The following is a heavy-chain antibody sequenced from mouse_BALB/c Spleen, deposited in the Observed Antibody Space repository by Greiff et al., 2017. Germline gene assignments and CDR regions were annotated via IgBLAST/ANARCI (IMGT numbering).Heavy chain of an antibody. Sequence: VQLQQPGAELVRPGASVKLSCKASGYTFTSYWINWVKQRPGQGLEWIGNIYPSDSYTNYNQKFKDKATLTVDKSSSTAYMQLSSPTSEDSAVYYCTRKAYYGNAMDYWGQGTSVTVSS. CDR1: GYTFTSYW. CDR2: IYPSDSYT. V-gene: IGHV1-69*02. D-gene: IGHD2-10*01. J-gene: IGHJ4*01. CDR3: TRKAYYGNAMDY.